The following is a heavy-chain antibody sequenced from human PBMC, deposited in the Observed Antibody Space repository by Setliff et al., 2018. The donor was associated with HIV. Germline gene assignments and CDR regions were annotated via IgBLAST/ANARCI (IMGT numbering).Heavy chain of an antibody. CDR2: ITPNSGGT. J-gene: IGHJ4*02. CDR1: GYTLTDFY. V-gene: IGHV1-2*02. CDR3: ARGPQSYVDVVPTIGRYYFDY. D-gene: IGHD5-12*01. Sequence: ASVKVSCKASGYTLTDFYIHWVRQAPGQGLEWMGWITPNSGGTEYAGKFHGRVTMTRDTSISTAYMELSRLRSDDTAVFYCARGPQSYVDVVPTIGRYYFDYWGQGTLVTVSS.